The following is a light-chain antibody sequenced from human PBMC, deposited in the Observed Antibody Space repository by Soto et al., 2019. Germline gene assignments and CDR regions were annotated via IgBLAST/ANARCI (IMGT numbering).Light chain of an antibody. V-gene: IGKV3-11*01. CDR3: HQRSNWPIT. Sequence: EIVLTQSPATLPLSPGERATLSCRASQSVSSYLAWYQQKPGQAPRLLIYDASNRATGIPARFSGSGSGTDFTLTISSLEPEDFAVYYCHQRSNWPITFGQGTRLVIK. CDR2: DAS. J-gene: IGKJ5*01. CDR1: QSVSSY.